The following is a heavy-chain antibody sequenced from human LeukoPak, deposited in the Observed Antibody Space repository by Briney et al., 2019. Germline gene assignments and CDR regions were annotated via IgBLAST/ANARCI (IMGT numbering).Heavy chain of an antibody. J-gene: IGHJ4*02. D-gene: IGHD5-18*01. V-gene: IGHV3-30*03. CDR2: ISYDGSNK. CDR1: GFTFSSYG. Sequence: GGSLRLSCAASGFTFSSYGMHWVRQAPGKGLEWVAVISYDGSNKYYADSVKGRFTISRDNSKNTLYLQMNSLRAEDTAVYYCAREPRIQLWGPPDKYFDYWGQGTLVTVSS. CDR3: AREPRIQLWGPPDKYFDY.